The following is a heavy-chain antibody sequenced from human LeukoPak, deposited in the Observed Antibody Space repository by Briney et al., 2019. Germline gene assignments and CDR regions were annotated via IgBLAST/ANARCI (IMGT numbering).Heavy chain of an antibody. D-gene: IGHD1-26*01. CDR2: IYYSGST. CDR1: GFTFSSYG. Sequence: PGRSLRLSCAASGFTFSSYGMHWIRQPPGKGLEWIGSIYYSGSTYYNPSLKSRVTISVDTSKNQFSLKLSSVTAADTAVYYCARVRVGATLDAFDIWGQGTMVTVSS. J-gene: IGHJ3*02. V-gene: IGHV4-39*07. CDR3: ARVRVGATLDAFDI.